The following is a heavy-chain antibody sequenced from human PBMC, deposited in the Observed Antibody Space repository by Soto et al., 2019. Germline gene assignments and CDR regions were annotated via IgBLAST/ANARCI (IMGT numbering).Heavy chain of an antibody. CDR1: GFTFSSYA. J-gene: IGHJ4*02. CDR2: ISGSGGST. D-gene: IGHD3-9*01. Sequence: EVQLLESGGGLVQPGGSLRLSCAASGFTFSSYAMSWVRQAPGKGLEWVSAISGSGGSTYYADSVNGRFTISRDNSKNTLYLQMNSLRAEDTAVYYCAAKYDILTGPDYWGQGTLVTVSS. V-gene: IGHV3-23*01. CDR3: AAKYDILTGPDY.